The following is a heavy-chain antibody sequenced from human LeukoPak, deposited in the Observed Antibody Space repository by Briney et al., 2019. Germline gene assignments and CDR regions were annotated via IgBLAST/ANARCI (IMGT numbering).Heavy chain of an antibody. Sequence: ASVKVSCKASGYTFTSYDINWVRQATGQGLEWMGWMNPNSGNTGYAQKFQGRVTITRNTSISTAYMELSSLRSEDTAVYYCARGSKGYDFWSGYYWAYYYYYMDVWGKGTTVIISS. D-gene: IGHD3-3*01. CDR2: MNPNSGNT. CDR3: ARGSKGYDFWSGYYWAYYYYYMDV. V-gene: IGHV1-8*03. CDR1: GYTFTSYD. J-gene: IGHJ6*03.